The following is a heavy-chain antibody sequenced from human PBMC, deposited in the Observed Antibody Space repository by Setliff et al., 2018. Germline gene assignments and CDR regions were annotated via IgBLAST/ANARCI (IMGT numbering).Heavy chain of an antibody. CDR1: GYTFTNYG. D-gene: IGHD2-15*01. CDR2: ISAYNDNK. Sequence: ASVKVSCKTSGYTFTNYGITWVRQAPGQGLEWMGWISAYNDNKNYAQRFQGRVTMTTDTSTSAAYMELRSLRSDDTAVYYCAISTLSICSGGSCPNAFDVWGRGTMVTVSS. CDR3: AISTLSICSGGSCPNAFDV. V-gene: IGHV1-18*01. J-gene: IGHJ3*01.